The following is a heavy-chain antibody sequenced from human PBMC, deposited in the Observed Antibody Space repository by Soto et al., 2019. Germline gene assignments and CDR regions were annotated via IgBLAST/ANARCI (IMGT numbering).Heavy chain of an antibody. CDR2: INAGNGNT. Sequence: ASVKVSCTASGYTFTSYAMHWVRQAPGQRLEWMGWINAGNGNTKYSQKFQGRVTITGDTSASTAYMELSSLRSEDTAVYCCARGQGAGTYYYYYYGMDVWGQGTTVTVSS. CDR3: ARGQGAGTYYYYYYGMDV. V-gene: IGHV1-3*01. CDR1: GYTFTSYA. D-gene: IGHD1-1*01. J-gene: IGHJ6*02.